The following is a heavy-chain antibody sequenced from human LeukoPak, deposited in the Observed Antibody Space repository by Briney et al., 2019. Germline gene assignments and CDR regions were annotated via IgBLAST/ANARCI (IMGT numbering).Heavy chain of an antibody. V-gene: IGHV4-39*07. CDR3: AARSCSSTTCYRAREYFQH. D-gene: IGHD2-2*01. CDR1: GGSISSSSYY. CDR2: IYYSGST. J-gene: IGHJ1*01. Sequence: PSETLSLTCTVSGGSISSSSYYWGWIRQPPGKGLEWIGSIYYSGSTYYNPSLKSRVTISVDTSKNQFSLKLSSVTAADTAVYYCAARSCSSTTCYRAREYFQHWGQGTLVTVSS.